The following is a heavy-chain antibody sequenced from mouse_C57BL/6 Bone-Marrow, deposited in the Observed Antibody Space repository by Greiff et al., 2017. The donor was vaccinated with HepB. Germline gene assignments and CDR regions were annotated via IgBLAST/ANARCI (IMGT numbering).Heavy chain of an antibody. CDR2: INPYNGGT. J-gene: IGHJ2*01. CDR1: GYTFTDYY. V-gene: IGHV1-19*01. D-gene: IGHD1-1*01. CDR3: ARRPFTTVVAHFDY. Sequence: EVQLQESGPVLVKPGASVKMSCKASGYTFTDYYMNWVKQSHGKSLEWIGVINPYNGGTSYNQKFKGKATLTVDKSSSTAYMQLSSLTSEDSAVYYCARRPFTTVVAHFDYWGQGTTLTVSS.